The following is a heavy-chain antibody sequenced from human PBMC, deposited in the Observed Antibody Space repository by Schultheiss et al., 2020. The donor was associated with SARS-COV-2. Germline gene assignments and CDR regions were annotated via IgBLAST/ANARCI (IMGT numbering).Heavy chain of an antibody. CDR1: GFMFSTSG. CDR2: IYSGGST. CDR3: AREHPGYAFDY. Sequence: GGSLRLSCAVSGFMFSTSGIHWVRQAPGKGLEWVSVIYSGGSTYYADSVKGRFTISRDNSKNTLYLQMNSLRAEDTAVYYCAREHPGYAFDYWGQGTLVTVSS. D-gene: IGHD3-16*01. V-gene: IGHV3-66*01. J-gene: IGHJ4*02.